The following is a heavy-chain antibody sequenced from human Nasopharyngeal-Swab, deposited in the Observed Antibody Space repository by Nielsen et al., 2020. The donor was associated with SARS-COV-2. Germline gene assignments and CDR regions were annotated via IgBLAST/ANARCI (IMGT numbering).Heavy chain of an antibody. J-gene: IGHJ4*02. CDR2: ISGGGASE. CDR1: GFTFTSYA. Sequence: GESLKISCAASGFTFTSYAMTWVRQAPGKGLEWVSSISGGGASEDYADSVKGRFTISRDYSKKMLYLQMNSLRAEDTAVYYCAKRDDYYESSGLGDWGQGTLVTVSS. CDR3: AKRDDYYESSGLGD. V-gene: IGHV3-23*01. D-gene: IGHD3-22*01.